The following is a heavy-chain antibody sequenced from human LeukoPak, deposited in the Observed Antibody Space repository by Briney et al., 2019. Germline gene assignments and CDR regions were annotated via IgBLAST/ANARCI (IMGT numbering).Heavy chain of an antibody. J-gene: IGHJ6*03. CDR3: ARVQYQRPLYYYYYYMDV. V-gene: IGHV4-61*02. CDR1: GGSISSGSYY. CDR2: IYTSGST. D-gene: IGHD2-2*01. Sequence: KTSETLSLTCTVSGGSISSGSYYWSWIRQPAGKGLEWIGRIYTSGSTNYNPSLKSRVTISVDTSKNQFSLKLSSVTAADTAVYYCARVQYQRPLYYYYYYMDVWGKGTTVTVSS.